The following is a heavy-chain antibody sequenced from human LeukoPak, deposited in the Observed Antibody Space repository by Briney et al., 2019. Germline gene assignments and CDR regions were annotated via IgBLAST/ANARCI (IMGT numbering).Heavy chain of an antibody. CDR1: GFTFSSYG. CDR2: IWYDGSNK. V-gene: IGHV3-33*01. J-gene: IGHJ4*02. Sequence: GGSLRLSCAASGFTFSSYGMHWVRQAPGKGLEWAAVIWYDGSNKYYADSVKGRFTISRDNSKNTLYLQMNSLRAEDTAVYYCAREGMATILGDYWGQGTLVTVSS. D-gene: IGHD5-24*01. CDR3: AREGMATILGDY.